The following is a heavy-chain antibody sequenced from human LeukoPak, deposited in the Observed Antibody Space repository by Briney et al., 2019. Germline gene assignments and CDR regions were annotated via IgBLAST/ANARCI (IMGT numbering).Heavy chain of an antibody. Sequence: PSETLSLTCTVSGGSISGYYWSWIRQPPGKGLEWIGYIFYSGSTNYNPSLESRVTISVDTSKNQFSLKLSSVTAADTALYYCARHLYCGGDCYPLDFWGQGTLVTVSS. V-gene: IGHV4-59*01. CDR2: IFYSGST. J-gene: IGHJ4*02. CDR3: ARHLYCGGDCYPLDF. CDR1: GGSISGYY. D-gene: IGHD2-21*02.